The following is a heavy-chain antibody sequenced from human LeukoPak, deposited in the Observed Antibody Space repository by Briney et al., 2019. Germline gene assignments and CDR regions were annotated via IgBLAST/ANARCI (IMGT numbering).Heavy chain of an antibody. Sequence: GGSLRLSCAASGFTCSSYAMHWVRQAPGKGLEWVAVISYDGSNKYYADSVKGRFTISRDNSKNTLYLQMNSLRDEDTAVYYCARDRTFGMAAGPQYYFDYGGQGTLVTVSS. CDR3: ARDRTFGMAAGPQYYFDY. J-gene: IGHJ4*02. CDR1: GFTCSSYA. D-gene: IGHD3-16*01. CDR2: ISYDGSNK. V-gene: IGHV3-30-3*01.